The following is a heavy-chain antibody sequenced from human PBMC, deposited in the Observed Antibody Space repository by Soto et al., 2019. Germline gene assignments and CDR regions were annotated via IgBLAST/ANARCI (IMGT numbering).Heavy chain of an antibody. CDR1: GFTFSTYS. D-gene: IGHD2-15*01. V-gene: IGHV3-48*02. CDR3: ARGLGYSSGGSCYSDY. Sequence: EVQLVESGGGLVQPGGSLRLSCAASGFTFSTYSMNWVRQAPGKGLEWVSDISSSSSTIYYADSVKGRFTISRDNANNSLYLQMNSLRDEATAAYYCARGLGYSSGGSCYSDYWGQGTLVTVSS. CDR2: ISSSSSTI. J-gene: IGHJ4*02.